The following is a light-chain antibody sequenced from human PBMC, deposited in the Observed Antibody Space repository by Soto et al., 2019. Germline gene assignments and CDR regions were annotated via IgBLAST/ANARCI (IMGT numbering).Light chain of an antibody. CDR2: DAS. V-gene: IGKV1-5*01. J-gene: IGKJ5*01. CDR1: ESIRTW. CDR3: QQYDSSPIT. Sequence: DIKMTQSPSTLSASIGDRVAITCRASESIRTWLAWYQHKPGKAPKFLIYDASSLESGVPSRFSGSGSGTEFTLTISNLQPDDFATYFCQQYDSSPITFGQGTRLEI.